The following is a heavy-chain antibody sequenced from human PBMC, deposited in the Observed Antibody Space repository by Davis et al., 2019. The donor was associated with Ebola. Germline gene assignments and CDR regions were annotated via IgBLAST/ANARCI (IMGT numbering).Heavy chain of an antibody. CDR1: GFTFNQYA. CDR2: ISKSGRDT. Sequence: GGSLRLSCAASGFTFNQYAMTWVRQAPGKGLEWVSTISKSGRDTNYADSVKGRLSVSRDNSKNTLYLQMNSLRAEDTAVYYCARVNSLGDFDYWGQGTLVTVSS. D-gene: IGHD3-10*01. V-gene: IGHV3-23*01. CDR3: ARVNSLGDFDY. J-gene: IGHJ4*02.